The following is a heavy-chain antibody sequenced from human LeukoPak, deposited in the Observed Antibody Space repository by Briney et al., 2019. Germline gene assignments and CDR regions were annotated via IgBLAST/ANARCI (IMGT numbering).Heavy chain of an antibody. V-gene: IGHV1-18*01. CDR3: ARDSGKDPTFDY. Sequence: ASVKVSCKASGYTFTSYGISWVRQAPGQGLEWMGWISAYSGNTHYAQKLQGRVTITADESTSTAYMELSSLRSEDTAVYYCARDSGKDPTFDYWGQGTLVTVSS. D-gene: IGHD1-26*01. CDR1: GYTFTSYG. J-gene: IGHJ4*02. CDR2: ISAYSGNT.